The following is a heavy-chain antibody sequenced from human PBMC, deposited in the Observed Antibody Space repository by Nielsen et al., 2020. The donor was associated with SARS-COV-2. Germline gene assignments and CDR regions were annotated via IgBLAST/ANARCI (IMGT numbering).Heavy chain of an antibody. CDR3: ANLVTSPNYGMDV. D-gene: IGHD3-9*01. CDR2: ISGSGGRT. Sequence: GESLKISCTASGFTFSSYAMSWVRQAPGKGLEWVSAISGSGGRTYYADSVKGRFTISRDNAKNSLYLQMNSLRAEDTALYYCANLVTSPNYGMDVWGQGTTVTVSS. V-gene: IGHV3-23*01. J-gene: IGHJ6*02. CDR1: GFTFSSYA.